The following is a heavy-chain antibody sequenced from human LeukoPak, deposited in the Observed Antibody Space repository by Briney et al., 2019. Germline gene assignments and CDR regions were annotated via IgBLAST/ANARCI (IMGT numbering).Heavy chain of an antibody. Sequence: GGSLRLSCAASGFTFSIYWMSWVRQAPGKGLEWVANIKQDGSEKYYVDSVKGRFTISRDNAKNSLYLQMNSLRAEDTAVYYCARDLQSSGSGSGYLNWGQGTLVTVSS. CDR1: GFTFSIYW. D-gene: IGHD3-10*01. CDR3: ARDLQSSGSGSGYLN. J-gene: IGHJ4*02. V-gene: IGHV3-7*03. CDR2: IKQDGSEK.